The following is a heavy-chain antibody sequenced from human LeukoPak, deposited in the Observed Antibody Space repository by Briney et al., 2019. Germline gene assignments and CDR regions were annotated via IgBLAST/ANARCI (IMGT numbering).Heavy chain of an antibody. CDR2: IYYSGST. J-gene: IGHJ4*02. CDR3: ARATYSGSYKIDY. D-gene: IGHD1-26*01. Sequence: PSETLSLTCTVSGGSISSSSYYWGWLRQPPGKGLEWIRSIYYSGSTYYNPSLKNRVTISVDTSKNQFSLKLSSVTAADTAVYYCARATYSGSYKIDYWGQGTLVTVSS. V-gene: IGHV4-39*07. CDR1: GGSISSSSYY.